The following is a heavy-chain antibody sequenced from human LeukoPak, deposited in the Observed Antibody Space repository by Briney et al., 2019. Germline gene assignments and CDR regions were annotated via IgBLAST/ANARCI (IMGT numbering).Heavy chain of an antibody. V-gene: IGHV4-34*01. CDR3: ASRYYDSSGYWSFDY. CDR2: INHSGST. D-gene: IGHD3-22*01. Sequence: SETLSLTCAVYGGSFSGYYWSWIRQPPGKGLEWIGEINHSGSTNYNPSLKSRVTISVDTSKNQFSLKLSFVTAADTAVYYCASRYYDSSGYWSFDYWGQGTLVTVSS. J-gene: IGHJ4*02. CDR1: GGSFSGYY.